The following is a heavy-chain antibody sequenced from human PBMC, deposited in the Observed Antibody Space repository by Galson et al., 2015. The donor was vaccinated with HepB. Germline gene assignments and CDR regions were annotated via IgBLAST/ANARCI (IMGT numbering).Heavy chain of an antibody. Sequence: SLRLSCAASGFTFSYYAIHWVRQAPGKGLEWVAVISYDGRNKYYGDSVKGRFTISRDNSKNTLYLQMNSLRAEDTAVYFCAKAHELPRSDLYSSGWYVGGGHDYWGQGTLVTVSS. CDR1: GFTFSYYA. J-gene: IGHJ4*02. D-gene: IGHD6-19*01. V-gene: IGHV3-30*18. CDR2: ISYDGRNK. CDR3: AKAHELPRSDLYSSGWYVGGGHDY.